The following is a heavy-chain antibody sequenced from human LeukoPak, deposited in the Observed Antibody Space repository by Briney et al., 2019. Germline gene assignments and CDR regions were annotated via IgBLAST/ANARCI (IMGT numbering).Heavy chain of an antibody. Sequence: ASVKVPCKASGGTFSSYAISWVRQAPGQGLEWMGGIIPIFGTANYAQKFQGRVTITADESTSTAYMELSSLRSEDTAVYYCARVPYCSSTSCYKEYYFDHWGQGTLVTVSS. V-gene: IGHV1-69*13. D-gene: IGHD2-2*02. J-gene: IGHJ4*02. CDR2: IIPIFGTA. CDR3: ARVPYCSSTSCYKEYYFDH. CDR1: GGTFSSYA.